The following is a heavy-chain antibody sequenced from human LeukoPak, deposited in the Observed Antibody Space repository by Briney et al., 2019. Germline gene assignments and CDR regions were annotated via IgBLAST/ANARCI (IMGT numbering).Heavy chain of an antibody. CDR2: IKESGDIT. D-gene: IGHD2-15*01. J-gene: IGHJ4*02. Sequence: GGSLRLSCAASGFTFSSYSMCWVRQAPGKGPEWVSGIKESGDITYYADSVKGRFTISRDNSKNTLYLQMNSLRAEDTAKYYCAKYCSGATCSVYWGQGTMVAVSS. CDR1: GFTFSSYS. V-gene: IGHV3-23*01. CDR3: AKYCSGATCSVY.